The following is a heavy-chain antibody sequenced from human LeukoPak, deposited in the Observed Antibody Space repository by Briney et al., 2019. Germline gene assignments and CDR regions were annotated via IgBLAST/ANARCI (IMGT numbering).Heavy chain of an antibody. CDR3: ASGMTGTRDYYFDY. D-gene: IGHD1-20*01. Sequence: ASVKVSCKASGGTFSSYANSWVRQAPGQGLEWMGGIIPIFGTANYAQKFQGRVTITTDESTSTAYMELSSLRSEDTAVYYCASGMTGTRDYYFDYWGLGTLVTVSS. CDR2: IIPIFGTA. V-gene: IGHV1-69*05. CDR1: GGTFSSYA. J-gene: IGHJ4*02.